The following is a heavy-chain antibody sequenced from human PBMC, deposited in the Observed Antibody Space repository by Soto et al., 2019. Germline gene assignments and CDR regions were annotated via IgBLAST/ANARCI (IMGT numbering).Heavy chain of an antibody. J-gene: IGHJ6*02. D-gene: IGHD3-10*01. CDR3: ARDRLLWFGNYYYYGKDV. V-gene: IGHV4-4*02. Sequence: QVQLQESGPGLVKPSGTLSLTCAVSGGSISSSNWWSWVRQPPGKGLEWIGEIYHSGSTNYNPSLKSRVTISVDKSKNQFSLKLSSVTAADTAVYYCARDRLLWFGNYYYYGKDVWGQGTTVTVSS. CDR1: GGSISSSNW. CDR2: IYHSGST.